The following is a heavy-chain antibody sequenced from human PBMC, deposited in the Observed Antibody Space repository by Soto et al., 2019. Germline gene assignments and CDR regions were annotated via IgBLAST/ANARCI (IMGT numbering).Heavy chain of an antibody. CDR1: GFTFSSYS. CDR2: ISSSSSTI. CDR3: ARALVRGYCSGGSCYDYYYYYGMDV. D-gene: IGHD2-15*01. Sequence: EVQLVESGGGLVQPGGSLRLSCAASGFTFSSYSMNWVRQAPGKGLEWVSYISSSSSTIYYADSVKGRFTISRDNAKNSLDLQMNSLRDEDASVYYCARALVRGYCSGGSCYDYYYYYGMDVWGQGTTVTVSS. J-gene: IGHJ6*02. V-gene: IGHV3-48*02.